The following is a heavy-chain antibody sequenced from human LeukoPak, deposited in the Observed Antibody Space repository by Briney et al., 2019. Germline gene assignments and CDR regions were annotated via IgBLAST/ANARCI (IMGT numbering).Heavy chain of an antibody. Sequence: ASVKISCKASGYTFTSCYMHWVRQAPGQGFEWMGIINPNGGSRSYAQKFQGRVTMTRDTSTSTVFMELTTLTSQDTAVYYCARETVGLIRLTDWGQGTLVTVSS. CDR2: INPNGGSR. D-gene: IGHD3-10*01. V-gene: IGHV1-46*01. CDR1: GYTFTSCY. J-gene: IGHJ4*02. CDR3: ARETVGLIRLTD.